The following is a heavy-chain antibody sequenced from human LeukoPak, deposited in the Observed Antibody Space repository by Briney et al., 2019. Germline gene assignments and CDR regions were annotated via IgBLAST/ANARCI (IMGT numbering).Heavy chain of an antibody. CDR3: ATEGYCSGGSCYSSEGWFDP. CDR2: IIPIFGTA. Sequence: GASVKVSCKASGGTFSSYAISWVRQAPGQGLEWMGGIIPIFGTANYAQKFQGRVTITADESTSTAYMELSSLRSEDTAVYYCATEGYCSGGSCYSSEGWFDPWGQGTLVTVSS. J-gene: IGHJ5*02. CDR1: GGTFSSYA. V-gene: IGHV1-69*13. D-gene: IGHD2-15*01.